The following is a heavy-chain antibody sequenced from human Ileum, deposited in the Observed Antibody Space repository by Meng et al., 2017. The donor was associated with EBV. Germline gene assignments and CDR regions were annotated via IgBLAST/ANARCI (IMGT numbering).Heavy chain of an antibody. CDR2: VYPSGTP. CDR1: GASFSGSYW. CDR3: ARDAFQYASGIPAH. Sequence: VRLQASGPRLVRASGTLSLPCTASGASFSGSYWWSWVRQSPEKGLEWIGEVYPSGTPYYNPSLKSRVTISLDKSRNQFSLNLIHVTAADAAVYYCARDAFQYASGIPAHWGQGTLVTVSS. D-gene: IGHD3-16*01. V-gene: IGHV4-4*02. J-gene: IGHJ4*02.